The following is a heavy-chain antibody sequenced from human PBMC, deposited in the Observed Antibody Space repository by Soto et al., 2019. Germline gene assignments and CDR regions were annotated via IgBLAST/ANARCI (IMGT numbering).Heavy chain of an antibody. J-gene: IGHJ6*02. V-gene: IGHV4-59*11. Sequence: KPSDTLSLTCTFSGGSIIGHFWSWIRQPPWKGLEWIGYTHYSGSTNYNPSLKSRVTISVDTSKNQFSLKLTSVTSADTAVYFCARDKTGTTLNYYFGMDVWGQGTTVTVSS. D-gene: IGHD1-7*01. CDR1: GGSIIGHF. CDR2: THYSGST. CDR3: ARDKTGTTLNYYFGMDV.